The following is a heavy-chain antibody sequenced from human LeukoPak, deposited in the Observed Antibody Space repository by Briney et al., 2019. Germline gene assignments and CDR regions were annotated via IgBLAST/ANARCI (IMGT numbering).Heavy chain of an antibody. Sequence: GGSLRLSCTVSGFTVSSSSMSWVRQAPGKGLEWVSFIYSDNTHYSDSVKGRFTISRDNSKNTLYLQMNSLRAEDTAVYYCARQTGSGLFSLPGGQGTLVTVSS. CDR2: IYSDNT. CDR1: GFTVSSSS. J-gene: IGHJ4*02. D-gene: IGHD3-10*01. CDR3: ARQTGSGLFSLP. V-gene: IGHV3-53*01.